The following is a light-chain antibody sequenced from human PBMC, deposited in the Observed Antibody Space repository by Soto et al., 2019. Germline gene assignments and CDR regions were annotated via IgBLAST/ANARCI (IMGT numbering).Light chain of an antibody. CDR1: SNDVGVYNF. J-gene: IGLJ2*01. Sequence: QSALTQPASVSGSPGQSITISCTGNSNDVGVYNFVSWYQQHPGKAPQLLIYDVTYRPSGVSNRFSGSKSGNPASLTISGLQGEDEADYYCASYTSTTIVIFGGGTKLTVL. CDR2: DVT. V-gene: IGLV2-14*01. CDR3: ASYTSTTIVI.